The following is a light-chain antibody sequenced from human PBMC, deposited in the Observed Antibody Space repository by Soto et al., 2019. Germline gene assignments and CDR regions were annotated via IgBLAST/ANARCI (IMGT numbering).Light chain of an antibody. V-gene: IGKV3-11*01. CDR2: DAS. CDR3: QQRSNWLT. Sequence: EIVLTQSPATLSLSPGERATLSCRASQSVSSYLAWYQQKPGQAPRLLIYDASNKATGIPARFSGSGSETEFTLPISRLGPEDLAVYCCQQRSNWLTFGGGTKVEIK. J-gene: IGKJ4*01. CDR1: QSVSSY.